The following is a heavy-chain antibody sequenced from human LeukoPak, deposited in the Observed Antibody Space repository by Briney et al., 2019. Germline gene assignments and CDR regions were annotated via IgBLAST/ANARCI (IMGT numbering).Heavy chain of an antibody. D-gene: IGHD6-19*01. J-gene: IGHJ4*02. CDR2: IYPGDSDT. Sequence: GESLKISCKGSGYTFTTYWIGWVRQVPGKGLEWMGIIYPGDSDTRYSPSFQGQVTISADKSISTAYLQWSSLKASDTAMYYCARRVAVAGIEYFDYWGQGTLVTVSS. CDR1: GYTFTTYW. V-gene: IGHV5-51*01. CDR3: ARRVAVAGIEYFDY.